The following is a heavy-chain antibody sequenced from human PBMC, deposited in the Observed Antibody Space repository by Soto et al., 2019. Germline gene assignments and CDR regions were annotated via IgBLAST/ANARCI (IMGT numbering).Heavy chain of an antibody. CDR1: GFTVGSNF. V-gene: IGHV3-66*01. CDR2: IYSTGIT. Sequence: EVQLVESGGGLVQPGGSLRLSCAVSGFTVGSNFMSWVRQAPGKGLEWVSTIYSTGITFNTDSVKGRFTISRDNSKSTLYLQMNSLRAEDTAVYFCARLVQNIDFDYWGQGTLVTVSS. J-gene: IGHJ4*02. CDR3: ARLVQNIDFDY. D-gene: IGHD2-15*01.